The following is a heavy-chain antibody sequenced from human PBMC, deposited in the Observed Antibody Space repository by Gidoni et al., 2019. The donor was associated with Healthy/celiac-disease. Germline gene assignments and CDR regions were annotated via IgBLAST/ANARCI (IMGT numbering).Heavy chain of an antibody. J-gene: IGHJ4*02. CDR2: ISYDGSNN. CDR3: AGALIAAAASD. D-gene: IGHD6-13*01. CDR1: GFTFSSYA. V-gene: IGHV3-30*01. Sequence: QVQLVESGGGVVQPGRSLRLSCAASGFTFSSYAIHWVRQAPGKGLEWVAVISYDGSNNYYADSVKGRFTISRDNSKNTLYLQMNSLRAEDTAVYYCAGALIAAAASDWGQGTLVTVSS.